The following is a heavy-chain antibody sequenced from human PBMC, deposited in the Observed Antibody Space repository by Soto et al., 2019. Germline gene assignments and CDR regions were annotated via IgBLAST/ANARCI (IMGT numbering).Heavy chain of an antibody. Sequence: ASVKVSCKASGYTFTSYYMHWVRQAPGQGLEWMGWISAFNGNTETAQGLQDRVTMTTDSSTTTAHMDLTNLTTDDTAIYYCARSYYLADAFDVWGQGTMVTVSS. V-gene: IGHV1-18*04. CDR3: ARSYYLADAFDV. CDR1: GYTFTSYY. D-gene: IGHD3-16*01. J-gene: IGHJ3*01. CDR2: ISAFNGNT.